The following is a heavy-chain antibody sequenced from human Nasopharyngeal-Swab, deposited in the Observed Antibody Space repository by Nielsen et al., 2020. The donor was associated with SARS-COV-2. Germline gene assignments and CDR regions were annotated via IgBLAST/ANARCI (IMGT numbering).Heavy chain of an antibody. D-gene: IGHD5-18*01. V-gene: IGHV3-7*05. Sequence: GESLKISCAASGFTFSIYWMSWVRQAPGKGLEWVANIKQDGSEKYYVDSVKGRFTISRDNAKNSLYLQMNSLRAEDTAVYYCARVSTAKGWIFDYWGQGTLVTVSS. CDR2: IKQDGSEK. CDR3: ARVSTAKGWIFDY. CDR1: GFTFSIYW. J-gene: IGHJ4*02.